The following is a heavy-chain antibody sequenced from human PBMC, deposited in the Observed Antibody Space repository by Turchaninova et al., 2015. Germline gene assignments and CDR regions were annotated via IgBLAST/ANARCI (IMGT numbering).Heavy chain of an antibody. CDR3: ARGLVNSYGYDY. D-gene: IGHD5-18*01. CDR2: TYYSGTT. J-gene: IGHJ4*02. Sequence: QVQLQESGPGLVKPSQTLSLTCTVSVGSISSGDDYWSWLRQHPGKDMECIGYTYYSGTTYYNPSRQSRVTMSVDTSNHQLSLRLSSVTAADTAVYYCARGLVNSYGYDYWGQGTLVTVSS. V-gene: IGHV4-31*03. CDR1: VGSISSGDDY.